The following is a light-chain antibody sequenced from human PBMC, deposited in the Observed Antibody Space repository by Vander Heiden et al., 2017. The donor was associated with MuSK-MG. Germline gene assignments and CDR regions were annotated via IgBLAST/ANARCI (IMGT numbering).Light chain of an antibody. CDR2: YDK. V-gene: IGLV3-21*04. J-gene: IGLJ1*01. Sequence: YVLTQQPAVSVAPGKTATISCEGDNIERKSAHWYQQRAGQAPVVVISYDKDRPSGIPERVSGSNSGNTADLIISRVEAGDEADDYCHVWDGSSGHHVFGTGTKVTVL. CDR3: HVWDGSSGHHV. CDR1: NIERKS.